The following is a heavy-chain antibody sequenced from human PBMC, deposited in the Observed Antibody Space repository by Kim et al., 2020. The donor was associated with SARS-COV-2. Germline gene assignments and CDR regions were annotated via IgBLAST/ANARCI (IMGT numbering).Heavy chain of an antibody. CDR1: GFTFSNFW. CDR2: INEDGSVF. D-gene: IGHD3-10*01. Sequence: GGSLTLSCTAAGFTFSNFWMKWMRQAPGKGLEWVADINEDGSVFYYVGSVEGRFTVSRDNDKNSLYLQMNSLRAEDTAVYYCARLSRGGAYYDFWGQGTL. J-gene: IGHJ4*02. V-gene: IGHV3-7*01. CDR3: ARLSRGGAYYDF.